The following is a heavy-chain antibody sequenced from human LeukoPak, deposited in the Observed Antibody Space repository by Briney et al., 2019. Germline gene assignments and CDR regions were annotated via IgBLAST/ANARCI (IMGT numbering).Heavy chain of an antibody. V-gene: IGHV3-48*01. J-gene: IGHJ3*02. CDR1: GFIFTMFS. CDR2: IRGRSDTT. Sequence: GGSLRLSCAAAGFIFTMFSMNWLRQAAGKGLEWIAFIRGRSDTTYYADSVQGRFTISRDNAEDSVYLQMNRLSVEDTAVYYCERTYGCGISPPGDAFDIWGQGTMVTVSS. CDR3: ERTYGCGISPPGDAFDI. D-gene: IGHD3-16*01.